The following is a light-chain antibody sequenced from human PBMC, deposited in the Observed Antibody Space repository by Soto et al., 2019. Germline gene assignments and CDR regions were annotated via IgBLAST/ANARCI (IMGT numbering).Light chain of an antibody. J-gene: IGLJ1*01. Sequence: QSVLTQPASVSGSPGQSITISCTGTSSDVGGYNYVSWYQQHPGKVPKLMIYEVSNRPSGVSNRFSGSKSGNTASLTISGLQAEDEADYFCSSYGSTSTRYVFGTGTKVTVL. CDR2: EVS. CDR3: SSYGSTSTRYV. V-gene: IGLV2-14*01. CDR1: SSDVGGYNY.